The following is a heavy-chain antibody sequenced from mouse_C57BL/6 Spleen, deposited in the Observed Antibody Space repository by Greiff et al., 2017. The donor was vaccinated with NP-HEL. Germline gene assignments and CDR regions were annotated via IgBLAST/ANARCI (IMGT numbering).Heavy chain of an antibody. J-gene: IGHJ1*03. CDR3: ARNLYGSSYGWYFDV. V-gene: IGHV2-9-1*01. CDR1: GFSLTSYA. CDR2: IWTGGGT. Sequence: VKLVESGPGLVAPSQSLSITCTVSGFSLTSYAISWVRQPPGKGLEWLGVIWTGGGTNYNSALKSRLSISKDNSKSQVFLKMNSLQTDDTARYYCARNLYGSSYGWYFDVWGTGTTVTVSS. D-gene: IGHD1-1*01.